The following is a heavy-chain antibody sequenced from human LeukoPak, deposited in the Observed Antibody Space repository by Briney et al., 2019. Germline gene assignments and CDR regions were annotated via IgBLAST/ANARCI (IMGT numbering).Heavy chain of an antibody. D-gene: IGHD5-24*01. CDR3: GSVGYSPRFDY. CDR1: GGSFSGYY. CDR2: INHSGST. V-gene: IGHV4-34*01. Sequence: SETLSLTCAVYGGSFSGYYWSWIRQPPGKGLEWIGEINHSGSTNYNPSLKSRVTISVDTSKNQFSLKLSSVTAADTAVYYCGSVGYSPRFDYWGQGTLVTVSS. J-gene: IGHJ4*02.